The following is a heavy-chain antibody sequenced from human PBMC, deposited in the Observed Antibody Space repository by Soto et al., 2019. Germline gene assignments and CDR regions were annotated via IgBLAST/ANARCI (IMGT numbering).Heavy chain of an antibody. Sequence: QVQLVESGGGVVQPGRSLRLSCAASGFTFSSYGMHWVRQAPGKGLEWVAVISYDGSNKYYADSVKGRFTISRDNSKNTLYLQMNSLRAEDTAVYYCAKGEEQWLRSGYWGQGILVTVSS. CDR1: GFTFSSYG. CDR3: AKGEEQWLRSGY. D-gene: IGHD5-12*01. V-gene: IGHV3-30*18. J-gene: IGHJ4*02. CDR2: ISYDGSNK.